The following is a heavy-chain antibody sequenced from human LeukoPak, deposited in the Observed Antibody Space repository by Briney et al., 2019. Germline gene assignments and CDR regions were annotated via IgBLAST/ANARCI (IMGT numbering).Heavy chain of an antibody. CDR1: GFTVSSNY. V-gene: IGHV3-53*01. Sequence: GGSLRLSCAASGFTVSSNYMSWVRQAPGKGLEWVSVIYSGGSTYYADSVKGRFTISRDNAKNSLYLQMNSLRAEDTAVYYCARVLRLGELSSPGYWGQGTLVTVSS. CDR3: ARVLRLGELSSPGY. D-gene: IGHD3-16*02. J-gene: IGHJ4*02. CDR2: IYSGGST.